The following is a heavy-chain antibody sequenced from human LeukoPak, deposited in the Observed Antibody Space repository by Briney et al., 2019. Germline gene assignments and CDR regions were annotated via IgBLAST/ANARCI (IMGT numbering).Heavy chain of an antibody. CDR3: ARDLSSRDAY. V-gene: IGHV3-21*04. CDR1: GFTFSSYS. J-gene: IGHJ4*02. CDR2: ISSSSSYI. D-gene: IGHD6-13*01. Sequence: GGSLRLSCAASGFTFSSYSMNWVRQAPGKGLEWVSSISSSSSYIYYADSVKGRFTISRDNAKNSLYLQMNSLTIEDTAVYYCARDLSSRDAYWGQGTLVTVSS.